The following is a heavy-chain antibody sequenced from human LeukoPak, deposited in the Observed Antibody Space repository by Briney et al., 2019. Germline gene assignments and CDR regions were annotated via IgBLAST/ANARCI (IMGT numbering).Heavy chain of an antibody. Sequence: SGTLSLTCTVSGGSISSHYWSWIRQPPGKGLEWIGYIYYSGSTNYNPSLKSRVTISVDTSKNQFSLKLSSVTAADTAVYYCARGGLYYYDSSGYYAFDIWGQGTMVTVSS. V-gene: IGHV4-59*11. CDR1: GGSISSHY. CDR2: IYYSGST. J-gene: IGHJ3*02. D-gene: IGHD3-22*01. CDR3: ARGGLYYYDSSGYYAFDI.